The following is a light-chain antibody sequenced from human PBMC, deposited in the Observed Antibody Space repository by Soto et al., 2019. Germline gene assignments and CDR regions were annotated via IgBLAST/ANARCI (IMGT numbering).Light chain of an antibody. Sequence: EIVLTQSPATLSLSPGERATLSCRASQSVSSYLAWYQQKPGQAPRLLIYDASNRATGIPARFSGSGSGTDFTITISSLEPEYIAVYYCQQRSNWITFGGGTKVDNK. J-gene: IGKJ4*01. V-gene: IGKV3-11*01. CDR2: DAS. CDR3: QQRSNWIT. CDR1: QSVSSY.